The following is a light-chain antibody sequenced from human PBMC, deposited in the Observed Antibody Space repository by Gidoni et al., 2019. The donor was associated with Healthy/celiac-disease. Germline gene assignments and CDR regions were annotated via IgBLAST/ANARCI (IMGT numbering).Light chain of an antibody. Sequence: DIGMTQSPLSLPATPGEPASISCRPSQRLLLSTGYNYLDWYLQKQGQPPQLLIFLGSNRASGVPDRFSGSGSGTDFTLKLSRVESEDFGVYYCMQALQTLLTFGGXTRVEIK. CDR3: MQALQTLLT. CDR1: QRLLLSTGYNY. J-gene: IGKJ4*01. CDR2: LGS. V-gene: IGKV2-28*01.